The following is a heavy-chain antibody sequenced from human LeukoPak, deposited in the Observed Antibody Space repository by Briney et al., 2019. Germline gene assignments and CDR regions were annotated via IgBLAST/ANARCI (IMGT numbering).Heavy chain of an antibody. Sequence: ASVKVSCKASGYTFTSYDINWVRQATGQGLEWMGWMNPNSGNTGYAQKFQGRVTMTRDTSTSTVYMELSSLRSEDTAVYYCARCKDYYYYYMDVWGKGTTVTISS. CDR2: MNPNSGNT. J-gene: IGHJ6*03. V-gene: IGHV1-8*02. D-gene: IGHD2/OR15-2a*01. CDR3: ARCKDYYYYYMDV. CDR1: GYTFTSYD.